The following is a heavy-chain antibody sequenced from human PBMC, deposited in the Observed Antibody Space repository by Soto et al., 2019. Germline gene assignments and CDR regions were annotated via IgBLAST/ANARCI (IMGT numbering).Heavy chain of an antibody. CDR3: ARGRYGDY. CDR2: ISAHNDNT. Sequence: QVHLVQSGAEVKKPGASVKVSCKCSGYTFTSYGITWVRQAPGQGLEWMGWISAHNDNTDYAQKLQGRVTVTRDTSTSTAYMELRSLRSDDRAVYYCARGRYGDYWGQGALVTVSS. V-gene: IGHV1-18*01. CDR1: GYTFTSYG. J-gene: IGHJ4*02. D-gene: IGHD1-1*01.